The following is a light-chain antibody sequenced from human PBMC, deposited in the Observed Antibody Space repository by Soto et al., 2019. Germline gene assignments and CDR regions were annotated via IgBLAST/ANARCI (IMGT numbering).Light chain of an antibody. J-gene: IGKJ2*01. CDR1: QNISVW. CDR3: QQYDSSSPT. Sequence: DIRMTQSPSTLSASVGDGVTITCRASQNISVWLAWYQQRPGEAPKFLMYDASSLETGVPSRFSGSGSGTEFTLTTRSLQPNDSATYYCQQYDSSSPTFGQGTKLEIK. V-gene: IGKV1-5*01. CDR2: DAS.